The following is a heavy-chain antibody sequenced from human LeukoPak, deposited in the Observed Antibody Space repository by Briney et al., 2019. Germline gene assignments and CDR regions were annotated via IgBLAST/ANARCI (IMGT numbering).Heavy chain of an antibody. CDR3: ARVLYYYDSSGYYYRKATLAKFDY. J-gene: IGHJ4*02. CDR2: ISSSSSTI. D-gene: IGHD3-22*01. CDR1: GFTFSSYS. Sequence: GGSLRLSCAASGFTFSSYSMNWVRQAPGKGLEWVSYISSSSSTIYYADSVKGRFTSSRDNAKNSLYLKMNSLRAEDTAVYYCARVLYYYDSSGYYYRKATLAKFDYWGQGTLVTVSS. V-gene: IGHV3-48*01.